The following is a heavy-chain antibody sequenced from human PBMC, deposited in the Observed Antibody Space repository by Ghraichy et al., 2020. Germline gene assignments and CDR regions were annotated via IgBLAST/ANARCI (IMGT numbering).Heavy chain of an antibody. Sequence: GGSLRLSCAASGFTFSDAWMNWVRQAPGRGLEWVANIKQDGGEKYYVDSVNGRFTISRDNAKNSLYLQMNSLRAEDTAVYYCAREKQPGGAAAGTGYWGQGTLVTVSS. J-gene: IGHJ4*02. CDR3: AREKQPGGAAAGTGY. V-gene: IGHV3-7*01. CDR2: IKQDGGEK. CDR1: GFTFSDAW. D-gene: IGHD6-13*01.